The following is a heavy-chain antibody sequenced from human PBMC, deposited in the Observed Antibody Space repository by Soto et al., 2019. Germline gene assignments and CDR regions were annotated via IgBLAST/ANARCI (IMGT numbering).Heavy chain of an antibody. CDR3: ARGAFGAYYLDS. V-gene: IGHV3-74*01. J-gene: IGHJ4*02. Sequence: EVQLVESGGGLVQPGGSLRLSCVASGFTFSNYWIHWVRQTPGEGLVGVSRIKGDVITTNYADSVKGRFAISRDNAKNTVFLQMNSLRAEDTAVYYCARGAFGAYYLDSWVQGTLVIVS. D-gene: IGHD3-3*01. CDR2: IKGDVITT. CDR1: GFTFSNYW.